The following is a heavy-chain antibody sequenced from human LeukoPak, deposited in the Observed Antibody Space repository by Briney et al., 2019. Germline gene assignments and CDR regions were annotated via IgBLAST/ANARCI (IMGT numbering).Heavy chain of an antibody. V-gene: IGHV3-48*03. Sequence: GGSLRLSCAASGFTFSSYEMNWVRQAPGKGLEWISYITDSGKTKSYADSVKGRFTISRDNAKNSLFLQMNSLRVEDTAVYYCARGSQYNILTGFIVGAMDDFDYWGQGTLVTVSS. CDR2: ITDSGKTK. CDR3: ARGSQYNILTGFIVGAMDDFDY. CDR1: GFTFSSYE. D-gene: IGHD3-9*01. J-gene: IGHJ4*02.